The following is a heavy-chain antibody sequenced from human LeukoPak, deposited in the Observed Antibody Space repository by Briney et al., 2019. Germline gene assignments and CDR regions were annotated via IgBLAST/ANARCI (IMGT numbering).Heavy chain of an antibody. CDR1: GYTFTSYW. CDR3: ARGDYYASGSYYNRWFDP. D-gene: IGHD3-10*01. CDR2: IDPSDSYT. J-gene: IGHJ5*02. V-gene: IGHV5-10-1*01. Sequence: GASLQISCKASGYTFTSYWISWVRQMPGKGLEWMGGIDPSDSYTYYGPSFQGHVTISADRSITTAYLQWSSLKASDTAIYYCARGDYYASGSYYNRWFDPWGQGTLVTVSS.